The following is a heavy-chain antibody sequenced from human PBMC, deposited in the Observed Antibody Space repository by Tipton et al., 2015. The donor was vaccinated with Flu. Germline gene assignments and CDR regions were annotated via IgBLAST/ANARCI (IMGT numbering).Heavy chain of an antibody. CDR3: ASSGYDRTKEARIQLWFPDY. D-gene: IGHD5-18*01. Sequence: SLRLSCAASGFTFSSYSMNWVRQAPGKGLEWVSSISSSSSYIYYADSVKGRFTISRDNAKNSLYLQMNSLRAEDTAVYYCASSGYDRTKEARIQLWFPDYWGQGTLATVSS. CDR1: GFTFSSYS. V-gene: IGHV3-21*01. J-gene: IGHJ4*02. CDR2: ISSSSSYI.